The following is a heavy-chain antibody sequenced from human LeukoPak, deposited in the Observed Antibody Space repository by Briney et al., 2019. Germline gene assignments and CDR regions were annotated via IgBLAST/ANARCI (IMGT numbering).Heavy chain of an antibody. CDR1: GYTFTGYY. V-gene: IGHV1-2*02. D-gene: IGHD4-17*01. CDR2: INPNSGGK. CDR3: ARRVTTILNWFDP. Sequence: GASVKLSCKASGYTFTGYYMHWVRQAPGQGLESMGWINPNSGGKNYAQKFQGRVTMTRDTSISTAYMELSRLRSDDTAVYYCARRVTTILNWFDPWGQGTLVTVSS. J-gene: IGHJ5*02.